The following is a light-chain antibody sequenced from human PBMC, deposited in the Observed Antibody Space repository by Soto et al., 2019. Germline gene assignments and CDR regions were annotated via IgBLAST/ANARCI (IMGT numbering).Light chain of an antibody. CDR1: SSDVGSYNR. CDR2: EVS. V-gene: IGLV2-18*02. CDR3: SSYTGSSTSLYV. J-gene: IGLJ1*01. Sequence: QSVLTQPPSVSGSPGQSVTISCTGTSSDVGSYNRVSWYQQPPGTAPKLMIYEVSNRPSGVPDRFSGSKSGNTAPLTISGLQAEDEADYYCSSYTGSSTSLYVFGSGTKLTVL.